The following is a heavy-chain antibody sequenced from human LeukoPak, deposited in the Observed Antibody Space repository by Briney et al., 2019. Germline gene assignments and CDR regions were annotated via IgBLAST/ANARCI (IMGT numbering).Heavy chain of an antibody. Sequence: GASVKVSCKASGYTFTSYDINWVRQATGQGLEWMGWMNPNSGNTGYAQKFQGRVTMTRNTSISTAYMELSSLRSEDTAVYYCARYYRYCSSTSCYSYYYYGMDVWGQGTTVTVSS. CDR2: MNPNSGNT. CDR3: ARYYRYCSSTSCYSYYYYGMDV. J-gene: IGHJ6*02. D-gene: IGHD2-2*01. CDR1: GYTFTSYD. V-gene: IGHV1-8*01.